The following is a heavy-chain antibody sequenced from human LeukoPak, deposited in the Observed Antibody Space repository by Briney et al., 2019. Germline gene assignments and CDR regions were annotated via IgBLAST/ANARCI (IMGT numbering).Heavy chain of an antibody. CDR3: AKDRGYDSSGYYEGHYFDY. CDR1: GFTFSSYG. Sequence: GGSLTLSCAVSGFTFSSYGMHWVRQAPGKGLEWVAVISYDGSNKYYADSVKGRFTISRDNSKNTLYLQMNSLRAEDTAVYYCAKDRGYDSSGYYEGHYFDYWGQGTLVTVSS. CDR2: ISYDGSNK. D-gene: IGHD3-22*01. V-gene: IGHV3-30*18. J-gene: IGHJ4*02.